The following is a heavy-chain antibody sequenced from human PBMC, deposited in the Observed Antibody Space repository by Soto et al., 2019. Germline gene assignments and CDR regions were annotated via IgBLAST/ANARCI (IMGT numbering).Heavy chain of an antibody. Sequence: QVQLVQSGAEVKKPGASVKVSCKAYGYTFSSYGLSWVRQAPGQGLEWMGWISAYSGNTVYTQRFKGRLTMATDTSTGTAYMELRSLRSDDTAVYYCARDFYQSSGYFDYWGQGTLGTVSS. CDR1: GYTFSSYG. CDR3: ARDFYQSSGYFDY. D-gene: IGHD3-22*01. V-gene: IGHV1-18*01. J-gene: IGHJ4*02. CDR2: ISAYSGNT.